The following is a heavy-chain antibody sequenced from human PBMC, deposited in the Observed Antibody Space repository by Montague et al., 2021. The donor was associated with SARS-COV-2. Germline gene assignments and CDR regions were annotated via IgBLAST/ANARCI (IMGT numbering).Heavy chain of an antibody. CDR1: GGSFSGYY. Sequence: SETLSLTCAVYGGSFSGYYWSWIRQPPGKGLEWIGEINHSGSTNYNPSLKSRVTISVDTSKNQFSLKLSSVTAADTAVYYCATFVVDTAMVEGSQGFDPWGRGTLVTVSS. CDR2: INHSGST. J-gene: IGHJ5*02. V-gene: IGHV4-34*01. D-gene: IGHD5-18*01. CDR3: ATFVVDTAMVEGSQGFDP.